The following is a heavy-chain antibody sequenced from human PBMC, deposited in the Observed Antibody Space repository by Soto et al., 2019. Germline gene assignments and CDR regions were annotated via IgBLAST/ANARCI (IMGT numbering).Heavy chain of an antibody. D-gene: IGHD3-16*01. J-gene: IGHJ4*02. CDR2: VGATAGTT. Sequence: PGGSLRLSVAASGFTFSNYAMSWVRQAPGKGLEWVSLVGATAGTTYYTDSVKGRFTISRDNSRNTVYLQMNSLRADDTAVYYCAKDRLAGGFDYWGQGTLVTVSS. CDR1: GFTFSNYA. V-gene: IGHV3-23*01. CDR3: AKDRLAGGFDY.